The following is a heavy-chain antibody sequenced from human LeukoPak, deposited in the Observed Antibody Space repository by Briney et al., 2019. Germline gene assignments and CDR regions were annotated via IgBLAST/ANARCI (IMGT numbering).Heavy chain of an antibody. V-gene: IGHV4-61*02. Sequence: SQTLSLTCTVSGGSISSGSYYWSWIRQPAGKGLEWIGRIYTSGSTNYNPSLKSRVTISVDTSKNQFSLKLSSVTAADTAVYYCARDLPLRGVITEGFDPWGQGTLVTVSS. CDR1: GGSISSGSYY. D-gene: IGHD3-10*01. CDR2: IYTSGST. J-gene: IGHJ5*02. CDR3: ARDLPLRGVITEGFDP.